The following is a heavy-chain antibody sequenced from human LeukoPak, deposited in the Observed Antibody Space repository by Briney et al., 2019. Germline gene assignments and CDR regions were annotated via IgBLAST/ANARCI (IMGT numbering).Heavy chain of an antibody. CDR1: GYSFTSYW. V-gene: IGHV5-51*01. CDR3: ARHEGGGYCSSTSCLSHAFDI. D-gene: IGHD2-2*01. J-gene: IGHJ3*02. Sequence: GESLKISCKGSGYSFTSYWIGWVRQVPGKGLEWMGIIYPGDSDTRYSPSFQGQVTISADKSISTAYLQWSSLKASDTAMYYCARHEGGGYCSSTSCLSHAFDIWGQGTMVTVSS. CDR2: IYPGDSDT.